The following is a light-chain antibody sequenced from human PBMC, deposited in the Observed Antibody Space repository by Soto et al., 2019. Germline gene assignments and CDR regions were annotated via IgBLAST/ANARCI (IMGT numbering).Light chain of an antibody. Sequence: EIVMTQSPATLSVSPGERATLSCRASQSVSSNLAWYQQKPGQAPRLLIYGASTRATGIPARFSGSGSGTEFTLTISSLQSEDFAVYYCQHYVTSLTTFGPGTKVDIK. CDR3: QHYVTSLTT. CDR1: QSVSSN. V-gene: IGKV3D-15*01. J-gene: IGKJ1*01. CDR2: GAS.